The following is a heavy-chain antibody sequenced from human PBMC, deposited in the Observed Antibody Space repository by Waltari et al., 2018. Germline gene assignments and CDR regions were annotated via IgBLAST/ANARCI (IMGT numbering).Heavy chain of an antibody. CDR2: ISGSGDSV. Sequence: EVKLLQSGGDLVQPGGSLSLSCAASGFTFRNYAMDWVRQAPGEGLEWVSSISGSGDSVDSADSVKGRFTTSRDNSKNIMYLQMNSLRVEDTALYYCEVSSSSFGNYWGQGALVTVSS. CDR1: GFTFRNYA. CDR3: EVSSSSFGNY. D-gene: IGHD6-6*01. J-gene: IGHJ4*02. V-gene: IGHV3-23*01.